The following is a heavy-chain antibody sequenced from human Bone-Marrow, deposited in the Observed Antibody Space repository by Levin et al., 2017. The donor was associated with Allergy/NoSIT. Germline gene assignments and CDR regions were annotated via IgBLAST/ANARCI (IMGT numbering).Heavy chain of an antibody. CDR3: ARLDGYSFDY. Sequence: PSETLSLTCTVPGGSISSAGYHWTWIRQYPGKGLEWIGYISYRGSTYFNPSLKSRLAMSIDTSEQHFSLNLTSVSAADTAIYYCARLDGYSFDYWGQGALVTVSS. J-gene: IGHJ4*02. CDR2: ISYRGST. D-gene: IGHD1-1*01. V-gene: IGHV4-31*03. CDR1: GGSISSAGYH.